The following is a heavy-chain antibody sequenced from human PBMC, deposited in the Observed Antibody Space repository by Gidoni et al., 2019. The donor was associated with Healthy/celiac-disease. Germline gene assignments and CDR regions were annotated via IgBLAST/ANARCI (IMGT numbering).Heavy chain of an antibody. CDR1: GGSISSSSYY. D-gene: IGHD3-3*01. CDR2: IYYSGST. V-gene: IGHV4-39*01. CDR3: ARRDHYDFWSGYFPFDY. J-gene: IGHJ4*02. Sequence: QLQLQESGPGLVKPSETLSLTCTASGGSISSSSYYWGWIRQPPGKGLEWIGSIYYSGSTYYNPSLKSRVTISVDTSKNQFSLKLSSVTAADTAVYYCARRDHYDFWSGYFPFDYWGQGTLVTVSS.